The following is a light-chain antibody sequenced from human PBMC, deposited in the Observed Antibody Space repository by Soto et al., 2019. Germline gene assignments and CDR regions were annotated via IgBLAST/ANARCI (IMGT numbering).Light chain of an antibody. Sequence: DIVMTQSPSTLSASVGDRVTITCRASQSISSWVAWYQQKPRKAPKLLIYDASSLESGVPSRFSGSGSGTEFTLTISSLQPDDFATYYCQQYNSSPWTFGQGTKVEIK. CDR1: QSISSW. V-gene: IGKV1-5*01. CDR2: DAS. J-gene: IGKJ1*01. CDR3: QQYNSSPWT.